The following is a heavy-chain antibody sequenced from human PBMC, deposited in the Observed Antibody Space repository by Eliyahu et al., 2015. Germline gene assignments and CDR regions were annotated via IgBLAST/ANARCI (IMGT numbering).Heavy chain of an antibody. D-gene: IGHD2-21*02. CDR2: ISSDGSNK. Sequence: QVQLVXSGGGVVQPGRSXRLSCXAXXFPFSAYGXHWVRQAPGKGLQWVAMISSDGSNKDFTDSVKGRFTISRDDSKNTLYLQMNSLRPEDTAVYYCAKVRGGDWGGFDYWGQGTLVTVSS. J-gene: IGHJ4*02. V-gene: IGHV3-30*18. CDR3: AKVRGGDWGGFDY. CDR1: XFPFSAYG.